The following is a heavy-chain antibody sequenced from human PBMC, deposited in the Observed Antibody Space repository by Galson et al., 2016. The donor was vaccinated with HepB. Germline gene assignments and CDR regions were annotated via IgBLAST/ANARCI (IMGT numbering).Heavy chain of an antibody. CDR3: AKDQLYGSGWYYFDY. D-gene: IGHD6-19*01. CDR1: GFTFSTYA. Sequence: SLRLSCAASGFTFSTYAMTWVRQAPGKGLEWVSGISGSGGTTYYVHSVKGRFTISRDNSKKTLYLQMNSLRAEDTAVYYCAKDQLYGSGWYYFDYLGQGTLVTVSS. CDR2: ISGSGGTT. V-gene: IGHV3-23*01. J-gene: IGHJ4*02.